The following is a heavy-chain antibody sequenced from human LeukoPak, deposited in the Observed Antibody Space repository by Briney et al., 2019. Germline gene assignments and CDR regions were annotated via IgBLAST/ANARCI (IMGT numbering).Heavy chain of an antibody. CDR3: ARNWVYWYFDL. Sequence: SETLSLTCTVSGGSISSGSYYWSWIRQPAGKGLEWIGRIYTSGSTNYNPSLKNRVTISVDTSKNQFSLKLSSVTAADTAVYYCARNWVYWYFDLWGRGTLVTVSS. J-gene: IGHJ2*01. D-gene: IGHD7-27*01. CDR1: GGSISSGSYY. V-gene: IGHV4-61*02. CDR2: IYTSGST.